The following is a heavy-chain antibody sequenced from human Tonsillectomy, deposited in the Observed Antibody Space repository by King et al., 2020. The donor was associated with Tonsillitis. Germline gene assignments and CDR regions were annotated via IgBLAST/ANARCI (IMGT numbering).Heavy chain of an antibody. D-gene: IGHD3-22*01. CDR2: IKQYGREK. CDR3: ASYYDSSGSSGFDY. V-gene: IGHV3-7*01. Sequence: VQLVESGGGLVQPGGSLRLSCAASGFTFITYWMTWVRQAPGKVLEWVSTIKQYGREKYYLDFVKGRFTISRDNAKNSLYLQMNSLRAEDTAVYYCASYYDSSGSSGFDYWGQGTLVTVSS. J-gene: IGHJ4*02. CDR1: GFTFITYW.